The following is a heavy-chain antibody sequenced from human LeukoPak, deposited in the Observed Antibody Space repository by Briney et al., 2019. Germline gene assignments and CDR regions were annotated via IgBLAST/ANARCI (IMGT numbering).Heavy chain of an antibody. CDR3: ARDQRGFSYSKYYCDY. CDR2: IWYDGTNK. CDR1: GFSFSSYG. D-gene: IGHD5-18*01. Sequence: PGRSLRLSCAAPGFSFSSYGMHWVRQAPGKGLEWVAVIWYDGTNKYYADSVKGRFTISRDNSKNTLYLQMNSLRAEDTAVYYCARDQRGFSYSKYYCDYWGQGTLVTVSS. V-gene: IGHV3-33*01. J-gene: IGHJ4*02.